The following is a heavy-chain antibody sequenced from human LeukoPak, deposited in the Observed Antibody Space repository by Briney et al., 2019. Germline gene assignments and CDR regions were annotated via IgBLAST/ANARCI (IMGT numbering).Heavy chain of an antibody. J-gene: IGHJ5*02. CDR2: ISGSGGST. CDR1: GFTFSSYE. V-gene: IGHV3-23*01. D-gene: IGHD1-26*01. CDR3: AKTYRGELLPRVYNWFDP. Sequence: GGSLRLSCAASGFTFSSYEMNWVRQAPGKGLEWVSTISGSGGSTYYADSVKGRFTISRDNSKNTMYLQMNSLRAEDTAIYYCAKTYRGELLPRVYNWFDPWGQGTLVTVSS.